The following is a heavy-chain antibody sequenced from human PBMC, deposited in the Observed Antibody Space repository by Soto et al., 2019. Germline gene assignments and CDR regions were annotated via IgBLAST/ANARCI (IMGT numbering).Heavy chain of an antibody. D-gene: IGHD3-22*01. CDR1: DFTFSGSG. Sequence: GGCLRPSGAALDFTFSGSGMHWVGQAPGKGLEWVAVTWYDGSNKYYADSVKGRFTISRDNSKNTLYLQMNSLRAEDTAVYYCARDGLYDSSGYYYGWDYYYGMDVWGQGTTVTVSS. CDR2: TWYDGSNK. V-gene: IGHV3-33*01. J-gene: IGHJ6*02. CDR3: ARDGLYDSSGYYYGWDYYYGMDV.